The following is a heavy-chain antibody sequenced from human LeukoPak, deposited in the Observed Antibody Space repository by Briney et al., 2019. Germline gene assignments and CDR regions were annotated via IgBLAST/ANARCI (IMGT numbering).Heavy chain of an antibody. CDR1: GYTFTSYA. V-gene: IGHV7-4-1*02. D-gene: IGHD3-3*01. CDR2: INTNTGNP. J-gene: IGHJ5*02. Sequence: GASVKVSCKASGYTFTSYAMNWVRQAPGQGLEWMGWINTNTGNPTCAQGFTGRFVFSLDTSVSTAYLQISSLKAEDTAVYYCARDSYDFWSGYFRTQYNWFDPWGQGTLVTVSS. CDR3: ARDSYDFWSGYFRTQYNWFDP.